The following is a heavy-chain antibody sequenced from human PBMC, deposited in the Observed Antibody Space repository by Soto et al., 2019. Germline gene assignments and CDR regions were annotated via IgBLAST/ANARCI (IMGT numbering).Heavy chain of an antibody. Sequence: GGSLRLSCAASGFPFSSYGMHLVRQAPGKGLEWVAVIWYDGSNKYYADSVKGRFTISRDNSKNTLYLQMNRLRAEDTAVYYCARERALYADAFDIWGQGTTFTLSS. CDR1: GFPFSSYG. CDR2: IWYDGSNK. D-gene: IGHD3-16*01. J-gene: IGHJ3*02. CDR3: ARERALYADAFDI. V-gene: IGHV3-33*01.